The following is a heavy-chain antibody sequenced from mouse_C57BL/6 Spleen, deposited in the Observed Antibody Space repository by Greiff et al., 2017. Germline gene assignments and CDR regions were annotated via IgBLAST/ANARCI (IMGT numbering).Heavy chain of an antibody. Sequence: QVQLKQSGTELVKPGASVKLSCKASGYTFTSYWMHWVKQRPGQGLEWIGNINPSNGGTNYNEKFKSKATLTVDKSSSTAYMQLSSLTSEDSAVYDCARWGGYDEDYAMDYWGQGTSVTVSS. J-gene: IGHJ4*01. CDR3: ARWGGYDEDYAMDY. D-gene: IGHD2-2*01. CDR1: GYTFTSYW. V-gene: IGHV1-53*01. CDR2: INPSNGGT.